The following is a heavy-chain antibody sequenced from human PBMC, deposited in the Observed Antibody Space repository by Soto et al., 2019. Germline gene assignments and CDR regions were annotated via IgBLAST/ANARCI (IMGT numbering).Heavy chain of an antibody. CDR3: ARLLTNNYDSSGYYIDY. CDR1: GGSFSGYY. J-gene: IGHJ4*02. V-gene: IGHV4-39*01. CDR2: MYYSGST. D-gene: IGHD3-22*01. Sequence: SETLSLTCAVYGGSFSGYYWGWIRQPPGKGLEWIGSMYYSGSTYYNPSLKSRVTISVDTSKKQFSLKLTSVTAADTAVFYCARLLTNNYDSSGYYIDYWGQGTLVTVSS.